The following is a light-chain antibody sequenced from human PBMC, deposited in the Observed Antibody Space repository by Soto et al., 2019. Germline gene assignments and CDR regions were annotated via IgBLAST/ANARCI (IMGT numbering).Light chain of an antibody. V-gene: IGLV2-14*01. J-gene: IGLJ1*01. CDR1: SSDVGGYNY. CDR3: CSYTRSSTYV. CDR2: DVN. Sequence: QSVLTQPASVSGSPGPSITISCTGTSSDVGGYNYVSWYQQHPGKAPKLMIFDVNNRPSGVSNRFSGSKSGNTASLTISGLQAEDEADYYCCSYTRSSTYVFGTGTKLTVL.